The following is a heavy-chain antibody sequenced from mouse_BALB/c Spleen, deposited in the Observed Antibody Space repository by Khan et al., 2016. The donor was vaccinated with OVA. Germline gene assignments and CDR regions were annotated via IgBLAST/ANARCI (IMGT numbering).Heavy chain of an antibody. CDR1: VYTFSNYT. CDR2: INPNTSYT. V-gene: IGHV1-4*01. D-gene: IGHD2-14*01. J-gene: IGHJ3*01. Sequence: QVQLQQSGTELARPGASVKMSCKASVYTFSNYTMHWVKQRPGQGLEWIGYINPNTSYTYYNQKFNDKATLTTDKSSSTAYMQLSSLTSDDSAVYYWASYYRYPAWFAFWGQGTLVTVSA. CDR3: ASYYRYPAWFAF.